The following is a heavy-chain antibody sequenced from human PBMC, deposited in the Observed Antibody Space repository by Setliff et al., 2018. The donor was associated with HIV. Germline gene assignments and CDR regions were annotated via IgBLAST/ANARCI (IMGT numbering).Heavy chain of an antibody. D-gene: IGHD6-19*01. Sequence: SSETLSLTCTVSGDSITSGHYYWGWIRQPPGKGLEWIGNILSGRDTYYNPSLKSRVSMSVDTSKNQFSLRLTSVTAADTAVYFCARPHSGRGGGAWFDPWGQGTLVTVSS. CDR2: ILSGRDT. V-gene: IGHV4-39*01. CDR1: GDSITSGHYY. J-gene: IGHJ5*02. CDR3: ARPHSGRGGGAWFDP.